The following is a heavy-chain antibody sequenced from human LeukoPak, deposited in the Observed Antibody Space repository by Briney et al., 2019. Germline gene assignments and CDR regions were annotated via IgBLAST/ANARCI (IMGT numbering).Heavy chain of an antibody. CDR1: GGSISSGGYY. D-gene: IGHD4-17*01. Sequence: SETLSLTCTVSGGSISSGGYYWSWIRQHPGKGLEWIGYIHYSGSTYYNPSLRCRVTISVDTSKNQYSLKLSSVTAADTAVYYCARDQRDYGDFLFDPWGQGTLVTVSS. J-gene: IGHJ5*02. CDR3: ARDQRDYGDFLFDP. V-gene: IGHV4-31*03. CDR2: IHYSGST.